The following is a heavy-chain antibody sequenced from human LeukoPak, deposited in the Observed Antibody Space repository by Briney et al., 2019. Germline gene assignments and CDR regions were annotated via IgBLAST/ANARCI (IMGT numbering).Heavy chain of an antibody. CDR1: GGTFSSYA. Sequence: SVKVSCKASGGTFSSYAISWVRQAPGQGREWMGRIIPILGIANYAQKFQGRVTITADKSTSTAYMELSSLRSEDTAVYYCARVGGDYYYDSSGYYPLGYWGQGTLVTVSS. CDR2: IIPILGIA. J-gene: IGHJ4*02. D-gene: IGHD3-22*01. CDR3: ARVGGDYYYDSSGYYPLGY. V-gene: IGHV1-69*04.